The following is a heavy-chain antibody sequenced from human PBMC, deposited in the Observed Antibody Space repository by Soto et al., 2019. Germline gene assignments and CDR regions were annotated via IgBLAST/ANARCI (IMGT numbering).Heavy chain of an antibody. CDR3: ARYSSSWFWFDP. Sequence: GASVKVSCKASGYTFTSYGISWVRLAPGQGLEWMGWISAYNGNTNYAQKLQGRVTMTTDTSTSTAYMELRSLRSDDMAVYYCARYSSSWFWFDPWGQGTLVTVSS. CDR2: ISAYNGNT. V-gene: IGHV1-18*03. D-gene: IGHD6-13*01. CDR1: GYTFTSYG. J-gene: IGHJ5*02.